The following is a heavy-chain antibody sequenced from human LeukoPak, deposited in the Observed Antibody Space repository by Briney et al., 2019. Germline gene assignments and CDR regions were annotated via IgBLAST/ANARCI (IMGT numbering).Heavy chain of an antibody. V-gene: IGHV1-18*04. D-gene: IGHD2-2*02. CDR2: TTAYSGKT. J-gene: IGHJ3*02. Sequence: ASVKVSCKASGYSFASNGISWVRQAPGQGLEWMGWTTAYSGKTNYAQKFQGRVTITADESTSTAYMELSSLRSEDTAVYYCARIRSSVPAAIDAFDIWGQGTMVTVSS. CDR1: GYSFASNG. CDR3: ARIRSSVPAAIDAFDI.